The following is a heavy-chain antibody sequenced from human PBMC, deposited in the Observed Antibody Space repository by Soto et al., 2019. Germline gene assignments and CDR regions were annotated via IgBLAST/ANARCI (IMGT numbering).Heavy chain of an antibody. D-gene: IGHD3-16*01. Sequence: QVQLVQSRAEVKNPGASVKVSCKASGYSFTRYGIAWARQAPGQGLEWMGWNNTYNGNTNYAQNLQGRVTLTTDTSTSTADMELTSLRSNDTAIYYCAMVDVYVTPSPQDVWGQGTTVIVSS. CDR3: AMVDVYVTPSPQDV. CDR1: GYSFTRYG. CDR2: NNTYNGNT. J-gene: IGHJ6*02. V-gene: IGHV1-18*01.